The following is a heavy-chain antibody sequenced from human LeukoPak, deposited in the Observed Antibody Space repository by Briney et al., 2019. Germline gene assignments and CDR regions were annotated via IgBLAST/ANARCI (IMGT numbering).Heavy chain of an antibody. Sequence: ASVKVSCKASGYTFTGYYMHWVRQAPGQGLEWMGWMNPNSGNTGYAQKFQGRVTMTRNTSISTAYMELSSLRSEDTAVYYCARGRGYSSGWYPYYYHYGMDVWGQGTTVTVSS. J-gene: IGHJ6*02. CDR3: ARGRGYSSGWYPYYYHYGMDV. CDR2: MNPNSGNT. V-gene: IGHV1-8*02. D-gene: IGHD6-19*01. CDR1: GYTFTGYY.